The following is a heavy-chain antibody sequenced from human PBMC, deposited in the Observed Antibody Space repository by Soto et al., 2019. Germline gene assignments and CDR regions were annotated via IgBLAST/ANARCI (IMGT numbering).Heavy chain of an antibody. CDR1: GVNVGGLG. CDR2: ICYDGSTT. J-gene: IGHJ5*01. V-gene: IGHV3-33*01. Sequence: ASGVNVGGLGVHRIRPAPGKGLEWVAVICYDGSTTDYADSVKGRFTVSRDNAKNTLYLQMNSLLAEDAAGYCGATAVFDFLVPGSLVTGSS. CDR3: ATAVFDF.